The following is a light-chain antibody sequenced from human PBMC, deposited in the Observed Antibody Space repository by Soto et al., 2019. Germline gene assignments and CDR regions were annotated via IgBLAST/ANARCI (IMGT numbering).Light chain of an antibody. CDR2: KAS. CDR3: QHYNSYSEA. J-gene: IGKJ1*01. Sequence: DIQMTQSPSTLSASVGDRVTITCRASQNVNTWLAWYQQKPGKAPKLLIYKASDLESGVPSRFSGSGSGTEFALTINSLQPDDFATYYCQHYNSYSEAFGQGTKVDIK. V-gene: IGKV1-5*03. CDR1: QNVNTW.